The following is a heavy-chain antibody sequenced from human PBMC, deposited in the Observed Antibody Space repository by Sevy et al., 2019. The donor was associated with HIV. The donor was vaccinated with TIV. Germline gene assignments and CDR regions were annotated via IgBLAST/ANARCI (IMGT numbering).Heavy chain of an antibody. CDR1: GFTFKNAW. V-gene: IGHV3-15*01. J-gene: IGHJ4*02. Sequence: GGSLRLSCLAPGFTFKNAWMSWVRQTPGKGLEWVGRIKSKTDGGTRDFAAVVKGRFAITRDDSKNTVSLQMDNLRTEDTAIYYCTAGVGTSDFDYWGQGILVTVSS. CDR2: IKSKTDGGTR. CDR3: TAGVGTSDFDY. D-gene: IGHD3-3*01.